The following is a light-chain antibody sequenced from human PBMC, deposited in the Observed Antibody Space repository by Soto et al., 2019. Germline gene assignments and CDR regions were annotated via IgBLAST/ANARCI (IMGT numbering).Light chain of an antibody. V-gene: IGKV1-12*01. J-gene: IGKJ5*01. CDR2: SAS. CDR1: QGISSW. CDR3: QQRSRWPPIT. Sequence: IHMTQSPSTLSSSVFYRVTSTCLWSQGISSWLAWYQQKPGKAPDLLIYSASTLQSGVPSRFSGSGSETEFTLTISSLQPDDFAVYYCQQRSRWPPITFGQGTRLEIK.